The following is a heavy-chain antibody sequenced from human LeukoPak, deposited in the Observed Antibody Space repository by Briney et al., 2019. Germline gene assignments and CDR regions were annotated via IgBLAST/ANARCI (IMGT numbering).Heavy chain of an antibody. J-gene: IGHJ4*02. CDR3: ARDVGPSYYDSSGYFDY. D-gene: IGHD3-22*01. Sequence: GGSLRLSCAASGFTVSSNYMSWVRQAPGKGLEWVSVIYSGGSTYYADSVKGRFTISRDNSKNTLYLQMNSLRAEDTAVYYCARDVGPSYYDSSGYFDYWGQGTLVTVSS. CDR1: GFTVSSNY. V-gene: IGHV3-53*01. CDR2: IYSGGST.